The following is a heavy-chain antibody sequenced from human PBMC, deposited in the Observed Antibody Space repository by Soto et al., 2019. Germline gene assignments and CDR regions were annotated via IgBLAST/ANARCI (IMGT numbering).Heavy chain of an antibody. D-gene: IGHD3-3*01. J-gene: IGHJ4*02. V-gene: IGHV1-3*01. Sequence: QVQLVQSGAEVKKPGASVKVSCKASGYTFTKNPIHWVRQAPGQGLAWMGWLNAGNGDTKYSQNFQGRVTITADTSATTAYMELSSLRPEDTAIYDCARDSAVTIFGVVISSSFDFWGQGTLVTVSS. CDR3: ARDSAVTIFGVVISSSFDF. CDR1: GYTFTKNP. CDR2: LNAGNGDT.